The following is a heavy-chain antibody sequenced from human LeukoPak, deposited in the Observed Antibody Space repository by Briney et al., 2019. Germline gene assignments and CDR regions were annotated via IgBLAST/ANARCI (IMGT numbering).Heavy chain of an antibody. CDR3: ARAGSTNSWFDP. CDR1: GFTFSRDW. Sequence: GGSLRLSCAASGFTFSRDWMHWVRQAPGKGLEWVSSISSWSSFIYSADSVTGRFTISRDNAKNSLYLQMNSLRAEDTAVYYCARAGSTNSWFDPWGQGTLVIVSS. D-gene: IGHD2-2*01. CDR2: ISSWSSFI. J-gene: IGHJ5*02. V-gene: IGHV3-21*01.